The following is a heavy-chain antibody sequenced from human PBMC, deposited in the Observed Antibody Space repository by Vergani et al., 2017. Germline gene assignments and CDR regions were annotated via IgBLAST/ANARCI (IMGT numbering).Heavy chain of an antibody. CDR3: ATMAAAASDAFDI. CDR1: GFTFSSYS. CDR2: ISSSSSTI. Sequence: EVQLVESGGGLVQPGGSLRLSCAASGFTFSSYSMNWVRQAPGKGLEWVSYISSSSSTIYHADSVKGRFTISRDNAKNSLYLQMNSLRAEDTAVYYCATMAAAASDAFDIWGQGTMVTVSS. J-gene: IGHJ3*02. V-gene: IGHV3-48*01. D-gene: IGHD6-13*01.